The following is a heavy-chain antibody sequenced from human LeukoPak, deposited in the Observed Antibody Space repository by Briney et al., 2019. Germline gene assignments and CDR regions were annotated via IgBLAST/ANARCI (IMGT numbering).Heavy chain of an antibody. J-gene: IGHJ3*02. CDR3: AGGYCSSTSCYSLYAFDI. Sequence: SETLSLTCTVSGGSISSGGYYWSWIRQPPGKGLEWIGYIYHSGSTYYNPSLKSRVTISVDRSKNQFSLKLSSVTAADTAVYYCAGGYCSSTSCYSLYAFDIWGQGTMVTVSS. V-gene: IGHV4-30-2*01. CDR2: IYHSGST. D-gene: IGHD2-2*01. CDR1: GGSISSGGYY.